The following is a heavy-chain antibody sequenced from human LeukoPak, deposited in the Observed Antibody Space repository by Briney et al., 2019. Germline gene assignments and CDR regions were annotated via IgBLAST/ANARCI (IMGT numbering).Heavy chain of an antibody. CDR3: AKALLSITTSFDY. J-gene: IGHJ4*02. Sequence: GASLRLSCAASGFIFRNYAMSWVRQAPGKGLEWVAVISYDGSNKYYADSVKGRFTISRDNSKNTLYLQMNSLRAEDTAVYYCAKALLSITTSFDYWGQGTLVTVSS. D-gene: IGHD3-22*01. V-gene: IGHV3-30*18. CDR2: ISYDGSNK. CDR1: GFIFRNYA.